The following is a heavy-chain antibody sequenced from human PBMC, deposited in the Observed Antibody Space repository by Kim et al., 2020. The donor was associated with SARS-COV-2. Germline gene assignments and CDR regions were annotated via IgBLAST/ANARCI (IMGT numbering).Heavy chain of an antibody. V-gene: IGHV1-69*13. CDR2: IIPIFGTA. CDR1: GGTFSSYA. Sequence: SVKVSCKASGGTFSSYAISWARQAPGQGLEWMGGIIPIFGTANYAQKFQGRVTITADESTSTAYMELSSLRSEDTAVYYCAMSYGDYNWFDPWGQGTLVTVSS. D-gene: IGHD4-17*01. CDR3: AMSYGDYNWFDP. J-gene: IGHJ5*02.